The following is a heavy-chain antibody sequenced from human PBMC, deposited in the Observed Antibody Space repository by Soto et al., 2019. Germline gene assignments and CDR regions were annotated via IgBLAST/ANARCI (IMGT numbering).Heavy chain of an antibody. J-gene: IGHJ6*02. Sequence: GASVKVSCKASGYTFTTYGFSWVRQAPGQGLEWIGWISTYTGNTNYAQKFQGRVTVTTDTSTSTVSMELRSLTSDDTAVYYCARHGGSQPPYLYYSMEVWGQGTTVTVSS. CDR2: ISTYTGNT. CDR1: GYTFTTYG. V-gene: IGHV1-18*01. D-gene: IGHD1-26*01. CDR3: ARHGGSQPPYLYYSMEV.